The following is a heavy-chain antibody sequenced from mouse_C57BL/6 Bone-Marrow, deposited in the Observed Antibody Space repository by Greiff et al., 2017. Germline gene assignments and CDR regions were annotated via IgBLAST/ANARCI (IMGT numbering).Heavy chain of an antibody. CDR2: IFPGSGST. V-gene: IGHV1-75*01. CDR3: ATGSSYRWYFDV. CDR1: GYTFTDYY. D-gene: IGHD1-1*01. J-gene: IGHJ1*03. Sequence: QVQLQQSGPELVKPGASVKISCKASGYTFTDYYINWVKQRPGQGLEWIGWIFPGSGSTYYNEKFKGKATLTADKSSSTAYMELRSLTSEDSAVYFCATGSSYRWYFDVWGTGTTVTVSS.